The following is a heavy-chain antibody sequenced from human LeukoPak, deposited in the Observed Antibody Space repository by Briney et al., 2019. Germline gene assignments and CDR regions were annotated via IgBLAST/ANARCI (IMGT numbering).Heavy chain of an antibody. J-gene: IGHJ4*02. CDR3: ARPQTLYCSSTSRGGGGYIY. CDR2: IWYDGSNK. V-gene: IGHV3-33*01. CDR1: GFTFSSYG. Sequence: PGGSLRLSCAASGFTFSSYGMHWVRQAPGKGLEWVAVIWYDGSNKYYADSVKGRFTTSRDNSKNTLYLQMNSLRAEDTAVYYCARPQTLYCSSTSRGGGGYIYWGQGTLVTVSS. D-gene: IGHD2-2*01.